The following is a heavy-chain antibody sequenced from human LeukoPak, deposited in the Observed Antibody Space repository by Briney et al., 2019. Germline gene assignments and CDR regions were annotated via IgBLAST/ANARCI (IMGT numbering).Heavy chain of an antibody. D-gene: IGHD2-8*01. CDR1: GYTFTGYY. CDR2: INPNSGGT. Sequence: ASVKVSCKASGYTFTGYYMHWVRQAPGQGLEWMGWINPNSGGTNYAQKFQGRVTMTRDTSISTAYMELSRLRSDDTAVYYCARGDIVLMVYAGNAFDIWGQGTMVTVSS. J-gene: IGHJ3*02. V-gene: IGHV1-2*02. CDR3: ARGDIVLMVYAGNAFDI.